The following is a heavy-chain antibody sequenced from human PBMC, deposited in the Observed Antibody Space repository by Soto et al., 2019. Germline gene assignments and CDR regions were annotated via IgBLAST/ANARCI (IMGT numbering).Heavy chain of an antibody. Sequence: QVQLQQWGAGLLKPSETLSLTCAVYGGSFSGYYWSWIRQPPGKGLEWIGEINHSGSTNYNPSLKSRVTISVDTSKNQFSLKLSSVTAADTAVYYCARAPGLVVVIDRNGHYFDYWGQGTLVTVSS. D-gene: IGHD2-21*01. CDR3: ARAPGLVVVIDRNGHYFDY. J-gene: IGHJ4*02. V-gene: IGHV4-34*01. CDR1: GGSFSGYY. CDR2: INHSGST.